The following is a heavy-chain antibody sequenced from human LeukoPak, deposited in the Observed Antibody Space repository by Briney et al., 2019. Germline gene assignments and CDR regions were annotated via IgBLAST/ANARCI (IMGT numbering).Heavy chain of an antibody. CDR2: SSSSGSST. D-gene: IGHD6-25*01. V-gene: IGHV3-11*01. J-gene: IGHJ4*02. CDR1: GFSFSYYY. CDR3: TAAPNTTPGSLGH. Sequence: GGSLRLSCAASGFSFSYYYMNWIRQAPGKGLEWVSYSSSSGSSTYYADSVKGRFTISRDYAKNALFLQMNSLRVEDTAVYYCTAAPNTTPGSLGHWGQGTLVTVSS.